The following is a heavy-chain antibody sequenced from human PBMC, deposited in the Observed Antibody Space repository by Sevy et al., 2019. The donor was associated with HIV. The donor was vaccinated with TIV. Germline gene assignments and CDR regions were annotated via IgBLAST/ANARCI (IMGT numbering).Heavy chain of an antibody. Sequence: GGSLRLSCAASGFTFSSYAMHWVRQAPGKGLEWVAVISYDGSNKYYADSVKGRFTISRDNSKNTLYLQMNSLRAEDTAVYYCARATTYYDFWSGYSIDYWGQGTLVTVSS. J-gene: IGHJ4*02. CDR1: GFTFSSYA. CDR2: ISYDGSNK. CDR3: ARATTYYDFWSGYSIDY. V-gene: IGHV3-30-3*01. D-gene: IGHD3-3*01.